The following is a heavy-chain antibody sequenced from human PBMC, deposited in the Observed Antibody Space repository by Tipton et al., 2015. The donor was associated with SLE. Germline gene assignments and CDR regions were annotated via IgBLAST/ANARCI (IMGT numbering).Heavy chain of an antibody. V-gene: IGHV4-59*01. CDR1: GTSISGYY. J-gene: IGHJ6*03. D-gene: IGHD3-10*01. CDR2: ISYSGNT. CDR3: AREAGTMTRGVIYYYYYMDV. Sequence: GLVKPSETLSLTCTVSGTSISGYYWNWIRQSPGRGLEWVGYISYSGNTNYNPSLKRRVTISVDTSKTHFSLNLSSVTAADTAVYYCAREAGTMTRGVIYYYYYMDVWGKGTTVTVSS.